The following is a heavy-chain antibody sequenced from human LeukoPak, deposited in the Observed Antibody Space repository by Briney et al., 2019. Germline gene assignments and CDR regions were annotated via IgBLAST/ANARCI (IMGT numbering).Heavy chain of an antibody. CDR3: AREVIDSSGWYYYYYMDV. D-gene: IGHD6-19*01. Sequence: GASEKVSCKASGYTFTSYGISWVRQAPGQGLEWMGWISAYNGNTNYAQKLQGRVAMTTDTSTSTAYMELRSLRSDDTAVYYCAREVIDSSGWYYYYYMDVWGKGTTVTVSS. CDR2: ISAYNGNT. J-gene: IGHJ6*03. V-gene: IGHV1-18*01. CDR1: GYTFTSYG.